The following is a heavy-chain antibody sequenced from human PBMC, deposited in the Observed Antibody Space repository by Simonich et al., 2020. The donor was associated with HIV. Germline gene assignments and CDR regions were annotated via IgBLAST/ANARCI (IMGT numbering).Heavy chain of an antibody. CDR1: GGSFSGYY. V-gene: IGHV4-34*01. J-gene: IGHJ6*03. Sequence: QVQLQQWGAGLLKTSETLSLTCAVYGGSFSGYYWSWIRQPPGKGLEWIGEINHSGSTNYNPSLKRRVTISVDTSKNQFSLKLSSVTAADTAVYYCARGRVGATTDRDYYYMDVWGKGTTVTVSS. CDR2: INHSGST. D-gene: IGHD1-26*01. CDR3: ARGRVGATTDRDYYYMDV.